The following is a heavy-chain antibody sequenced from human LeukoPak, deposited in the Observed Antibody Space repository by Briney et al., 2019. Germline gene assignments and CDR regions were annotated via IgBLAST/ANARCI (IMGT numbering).Heavy chain of an antibody. CDR1: GGSISSYY. CDR3: ASQLTTWDAFDI. J-gene: IGHJ3*02. D-gene: IGHD4-17*01. V-gene: IGHV4-59*08. CDR2: IYYSRST. Sequence: NTSETLSLTCTVSGGSISSYYWSWIRQPPGKGLEWIGYIYYSRSTKYNPSLKSRVTISVDTSKNQFSLKLSSVTAADTAVYYCASQLTTWDAFDIWGQGTMVTVSS.